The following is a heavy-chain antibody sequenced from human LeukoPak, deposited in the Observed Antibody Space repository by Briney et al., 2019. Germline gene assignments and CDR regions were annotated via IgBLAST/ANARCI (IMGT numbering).Heavy chain of an antibody. J-gene: IGHJ3*02. CDR3: ARQGSGAPGAFDM. CDR1: GFTFDLYG. Sequence: RPGGSLRLSCAASGFTFDLYGMSWVRQPPGKGLEWVSGINWNGKSTNYADSMKGRFTISRDNAKNFLYLQMNSLRAEDTALYHCARQGSGAPGAFDMWGQGTKVTVSS. D-gene: IGHD6-19*01. V-gene: IGHV3-20*01. CDR2: INWNGKST.